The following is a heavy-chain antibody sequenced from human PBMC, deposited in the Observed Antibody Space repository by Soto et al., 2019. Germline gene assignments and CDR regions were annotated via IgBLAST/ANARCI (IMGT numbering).Heavy chain of an antibody. CDR1: GGTFSSYT. Sequence: GAXVKVSCKASGGTFSSYTISWVRQAPGQGLEWMGRIIPILGIANYAQKFQGRVTITADKSTSTAYMELSSLRSEDTAVYYCASNYNQRYYYMDVWGKGTTVTVSS. J-gene: IGHJ6*03. D-gene: IGHD1-7*01. V-gene: IGHV1-69*02. CDR2: IIPILGIA. CDR3: ASNYNQRYYYMDV.